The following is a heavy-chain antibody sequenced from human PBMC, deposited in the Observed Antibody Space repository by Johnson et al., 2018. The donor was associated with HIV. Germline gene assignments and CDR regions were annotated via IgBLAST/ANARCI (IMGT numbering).Heavy chain of an antibody. Sequence: QVQLVESGGGVVQPGGSLRLSCAASGFTFSSYGMHWVRQAPGKGLEWVAFIRYDGSNKYYADSVKGRFTISRDNCKNTLYLQMNSLRAEDTAVYYCAKGGSAVAVAFDIWGQGTMVTVSS. CDR2: IRYDGSNK. D-gene: IGHD6-19*01. CDR3: AKGGSAVAVAFDI. V-gene: IGHV3-30*02. J-gene: IGHJ3*02. CDR1: GFTFSSYG.